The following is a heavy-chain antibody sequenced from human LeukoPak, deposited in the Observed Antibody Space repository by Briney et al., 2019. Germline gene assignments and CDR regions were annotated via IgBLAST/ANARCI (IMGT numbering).Heavy chain of an antibody. Sequence: GGSLRLSCAASGFTFSSYAMHWVRQAPGKGLEWVAVISYDGSNKYYADSVKGRFTISRDNSKNTLYLQMNSLRAEDTAVYYCAGAPWLGPFDYWGQGTLVTVSS. CDR2: ISYDGSNK. CDR3: AGAPWLGPFDY. J-gene: IGHJ4*02. V-gene: IGHV3-30*04. D-gene: IGHD3-10*01. CDR1: GFTFSSYA.